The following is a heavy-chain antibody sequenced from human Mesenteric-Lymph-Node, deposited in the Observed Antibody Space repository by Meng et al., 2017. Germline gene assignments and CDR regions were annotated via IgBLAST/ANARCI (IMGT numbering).Heavy chain of an antibody. CDR3: ARDLTAGYSSSWAIDY. J-gene: IGHJ4*02. CDR1: GFTFSSYA. Sequence: GESLKISCEASGFTFSSYAIHWVRQAPGKGLEWVAVISYDGSNKYYADSVKGRFTISRDNSKNTLYLQMNSLRAEDAAVYYCARDLTAGYSSSWAIDYWGQGTLVTVSS. V-gene: IGHV3-30*04. CDR2: ISYDGSNK. D-gene: IGHD6-13*01.